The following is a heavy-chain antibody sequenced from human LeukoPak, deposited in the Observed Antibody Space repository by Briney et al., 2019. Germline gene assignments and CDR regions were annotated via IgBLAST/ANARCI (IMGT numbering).Heavy chain of an antibody. CDR3: AYYYDSSGYAVPFDY. D-gene: IGHD3-22*01. Sequence: GGPLRLSCAASGFTFSSYAMSWVRQAPGKGLEWVSAISGSGGSTYYADSVKGRFTISRDNSKNTLYLQMNSLRAEDTAVYYCAYYYDSSGYAVPFDYWGQGTLVTVSS. V-gene: IGHV3-23*01. CDR2: ISGSGGST. CDR1: GFTFSSYA. J-gene: IGHJ4*02.